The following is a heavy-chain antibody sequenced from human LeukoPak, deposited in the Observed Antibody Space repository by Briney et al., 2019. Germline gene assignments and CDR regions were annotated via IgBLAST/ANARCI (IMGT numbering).Heavy chain of an antibody. Sequence: SETLSLTCTVSGGSISSSSYYWGWIRQPPGKGLEWIGSIYYSGSTYYNPSLKSRVTISVDTSKNQFSLKLSSVTAADTAVYYCARLRAYGDYRRSFDYWGQGTLVTVSS. CDR3: ARLRAYGDYRRSFDY. CDR2: IYYSGST. J-gene: IGHJ4*02. CDR1: GGSISSSSYY. V-gene: IGHV4-39*01. D-gene: IGHD4-17*01.